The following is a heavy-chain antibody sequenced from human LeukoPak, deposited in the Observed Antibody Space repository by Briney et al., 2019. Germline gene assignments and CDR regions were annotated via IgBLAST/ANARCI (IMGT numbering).Heavy chain of an antibody. V-gene: IGHV4-59*08. J-gene: IGHJ4*02. D-gene: IGHD1-26*01. CDR2: IYYSGST. CDR3: ARIGGSLDY. Sequence: PSETLSLTCTVSGGAVSTYYWSWIRQPPGKGLEWIGHIYYSGSTNYNPSLKSRVTISVDTSKNQFSPNLRSVTAADTAVYYCARIGGSLDYWGQGALVIVSS. CDR1: GGAVSTYY.